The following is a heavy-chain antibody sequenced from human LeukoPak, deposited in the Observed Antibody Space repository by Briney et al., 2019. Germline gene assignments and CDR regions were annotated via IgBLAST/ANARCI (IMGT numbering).Heavy chain of an antibody. CDR2: ISYDGINK. J-gene: IGHJ4*02. CDR3: AQGDYGSAY. CDR1: GFTFSSYA. Sequence: GSLRLSCAASGFTFSSYAMHWVRQAPGKGLEWVAVISYDGINKYYADSVKGRFTISRDNSKNTLYLQMNSLRAEDTAVYYCAQGDYGSAYWGQGTLVTVSS. D-gene: IGHD3-10*01. V-gene: IGHV3-30-3*02.